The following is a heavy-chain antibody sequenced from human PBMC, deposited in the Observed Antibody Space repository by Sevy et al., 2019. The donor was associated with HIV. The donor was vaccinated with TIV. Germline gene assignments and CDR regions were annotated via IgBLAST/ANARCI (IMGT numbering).Heavy chain of an antibody. D-gene: IGHD1-26*01. V-gene: IGHV3-21*01. CDR1: GFTFSSYS. J-gene: IGHJ6*02. CDR3: ARPSDSGGYKGTRYYYGMDV. Sequence: GGSLRLSCAASGFTFSSYSMNWVRQAPGKGLEWVSSISSSSSYIYYADSVKGRFTISTNNAKNSLNLQMNSLRAEDTDEYYCARPSDSGGYKGTRYYYGMDVWGQGTTVTVSS. CDR2: ISSSSSYI.